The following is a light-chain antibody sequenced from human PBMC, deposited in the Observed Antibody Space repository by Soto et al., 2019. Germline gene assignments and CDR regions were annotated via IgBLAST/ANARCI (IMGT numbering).Light chain of an antibody. CDR1: QNIYSN. CDR3: LQYHNLWA. V-gene: IGKV3-15*01. Sequence: EIVLTQSPGTLSLSPGERATFSCRASQNIYSNIAWYQQRPGQAPRLLIYRASTRATGVPARFSGSGSGTEFTLTISSLQSEDFAVYSCLQYHNLWAFGQGTKVE. J-gene: IGKJ1*01. CDR2: RAS.